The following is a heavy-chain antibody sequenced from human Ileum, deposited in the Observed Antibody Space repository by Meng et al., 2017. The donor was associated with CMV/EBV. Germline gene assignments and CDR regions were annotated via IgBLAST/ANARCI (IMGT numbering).Heavy chain of an antibody. CDR2: VHHSGIT. V-gene: IGHV4-34*01. Sequence: QVHLQQWGEGRLKPSETLSLTCAVYGGSFIDYYWIWIRQSPGKGLEWIGEVHHSGITNYNPSLKSRVTISVDTSKNQFFLKLTSVTAADTGLYYCATNSEDYWGQGTLVTVSS. D-gene: IGHD4-23*01. J-gene: IGHJ4*02. CDR3: ATNSEDY. CDR1: GGSFIDYY.